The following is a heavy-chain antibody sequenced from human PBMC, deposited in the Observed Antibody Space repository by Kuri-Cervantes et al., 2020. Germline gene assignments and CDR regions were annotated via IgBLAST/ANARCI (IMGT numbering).Heavy chain of an antibody. V-gene: IGHV4-30-4*01. CDR1: GGSISSGDYY. J-gene: IGHJ6*02. Sequence: SETLSLTCTVSGGSISSGDYYWSWIRQPPGKGLEWIGYIYYSGSTYYNPSLKSRVTISVDTSKSQFSLKLSSVTAADTAVYYCARVSLYYYGMDIWGQGTTVTVSS. CDR2: IYYSGST. D-gene: IGHD3-16*02. CDR3: ARVSLYYYGMDI.